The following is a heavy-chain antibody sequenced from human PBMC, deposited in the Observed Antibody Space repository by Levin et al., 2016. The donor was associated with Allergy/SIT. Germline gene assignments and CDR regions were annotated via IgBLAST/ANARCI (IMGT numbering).Heavy chain of an antibody. CDR3: ARPNFLAQLLTFPYYYMDV. V-gene: IGHV1-8*01. D-gene: IGHD2-2*01. CDR1: GYTFTSYD. CDR2: MNPNSGNT. J-gene: IGHJ6*03. Sequence: ASVKVSCKASGYTFTSYDINWVRQATGQGLEWMGWMNPNSGNTGYAQKFQGRVTMTRNTSISTAYMELSSLRSEDTAVYYCARPNFLAQLLTFPYYYMDVWGKGTTVTVSS.